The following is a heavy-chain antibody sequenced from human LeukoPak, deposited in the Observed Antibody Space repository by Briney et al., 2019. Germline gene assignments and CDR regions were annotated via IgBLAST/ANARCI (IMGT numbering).Heavy chain of an antibody. Sequence: PGGSLRPSCAASGFTFSSYAMHWVRQAPGKGLEWVAVISYDGSNKYYADSVKGRFTISRDNSKNTLYLQMNSLRAEDTAVYYCARDTYNWNGHFDYWGQGTLVTVSS. CDR3: ARDTYNWNGHFDY. CDR1: GFTFSSYA. V-gene: IGHV3-30-3*01. D-gene: IGHD1-20*01. J-gene: IGHJ4*02. CDR2: ISYDGSNK.